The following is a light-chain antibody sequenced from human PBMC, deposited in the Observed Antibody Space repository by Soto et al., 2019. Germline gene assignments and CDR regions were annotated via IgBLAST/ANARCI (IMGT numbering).Light chain of an antibody. CDR2: GAS. CDR3: QQYTCPPTT. J-gene: IGKJ5*01. CDR1: QTVSSNY. Sequence: ENILTQNADTLSLYPGERDTLSCRASQTVSSNYLAWCQQRPGQAPRLLIYGASTRAAGIPDRFSGSGSGTDFTLTITSLEPEDSALYFCQQYTCPPTTVGQGTRLETK. V-gene: IGKV3-20*01.